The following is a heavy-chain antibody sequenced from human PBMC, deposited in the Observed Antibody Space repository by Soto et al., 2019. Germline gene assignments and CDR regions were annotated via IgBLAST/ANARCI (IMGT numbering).Heavy chain of an antibody. J-gene: IGHJ5*02. CDR3: ARAQAPTGRYYDSSGYYSTPHWFDP. Sequence: GASVKVSCKASGGTFSSYAISWVRQAPGQGLEWMGGIIPIFGTANYAQKFQGRVTITADESTSTAYMELSSLRSEDTAVYYCARAQAPTGRYYDSSGYYSTPHWFDPWGQGTLVTVS. D-gene: IGHD3-22*01. V-gene: IGHV1-69*13. CDR1: GGTFSSYA. CDR2: IIPIFGTA.